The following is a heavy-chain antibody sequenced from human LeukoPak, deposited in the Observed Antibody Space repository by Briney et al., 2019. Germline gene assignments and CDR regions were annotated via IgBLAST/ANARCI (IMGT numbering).Heavy chain of an antibody. CDR2: INWNGGST. CDR1: GFTFDDYG. Sequence: GGSLRLSCAASGFTFDDYGMSWVRQAPGKGLEWDSGINWNGGSTGYADSVKGRFTISRDNAKNSLYLQMNSLRAEDTALYYCARDLGAGPLDYWGQGTLVTVSS. D-gene: IGHD1-26*01. V-gene: IGHV3-20*04. CDR3: ARDLGAGPLDY. J-gene: IGHJ4*02.